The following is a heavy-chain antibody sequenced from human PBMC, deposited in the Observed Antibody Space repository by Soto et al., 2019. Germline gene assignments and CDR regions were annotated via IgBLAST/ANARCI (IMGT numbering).Heavy chain of an antibody. CDR1: GGSISSGGYS. Sequence: SEILSLTCAVSGGSISSGGYSWSWIRQPPGKGLEWIGYIYHSGSTYYNPSLKSRVTISVDRSKNQFSLKLSSVTAADTAVYYCARAYCGGDCPFGMDIWGQGTTVTVSS. CDR3: ARAYCGGDCPFGMDI. D-gene: IGHD2-21*02. CDR2: IYHSGST. J-gene: IGHJ6*02. V-gene: IGHV4-30-2*01.